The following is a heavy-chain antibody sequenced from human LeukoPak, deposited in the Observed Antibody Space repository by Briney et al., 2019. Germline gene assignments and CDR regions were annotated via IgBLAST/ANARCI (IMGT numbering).Heavy chain of an antibody. CDR2: ISAYNGNT. D-gene: IGHD2-2*01. CDR3: ARDSPLGYCSSTSCYAPRFGY. CDR1: GYTFTSYG. Sequence: ASVKVSCTASGYTFTSYGISWVRQAPGQGLEWMGWISAYNGNTNYAQTLQGRVTMTTDTSTSTAYMELRSLRSDDTAVYYCARDSPLGYCSSTSCYAPRFGYWGQGTLVTVSS. J-gene: IGHJ4*02. V-gene: IGHV1-18*01.